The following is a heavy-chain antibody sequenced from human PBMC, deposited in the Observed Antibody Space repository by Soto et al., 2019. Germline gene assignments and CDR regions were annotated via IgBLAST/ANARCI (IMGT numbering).Heavy chain of an antibody. D-gene: IGHD3-22*01. J-gene: IGHJ4*02. CDR3: ARSRYDSSGYYSPLLDY. CDR1: GYTFTSYA. Sequence: ASVKVSCKASGYTFTSYAMHWVRQAPGQRLEWMGWINAGNGNTKYSQKFQGRVTITRDTSASTAYMELSSLRSEDTAVYYCARSRYDSSGYYSPLLDYWGQGTLVTVSS. CDR2: INAGNGNT. V-gene: IGHV1-3*01.